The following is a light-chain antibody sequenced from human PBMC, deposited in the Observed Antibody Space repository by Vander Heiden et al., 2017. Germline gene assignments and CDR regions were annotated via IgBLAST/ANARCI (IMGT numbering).Light chain of an antibody. Sequence: DLQMTHSPSTLSEAGGDRGTIICRASQRITSWLAWYQQKPGKAPKLLIYKASSLQSGVPSRFSGSGSGTEFTLTISSLQPDDFATYYCQQDKSYPATFGQGTKVEIK. CDR1: QRITSW. CDR2: KAS. CDR3: QQDKSYPAT. J-gene: IGKJ1*01. V-gene: IGKV1-5*03.